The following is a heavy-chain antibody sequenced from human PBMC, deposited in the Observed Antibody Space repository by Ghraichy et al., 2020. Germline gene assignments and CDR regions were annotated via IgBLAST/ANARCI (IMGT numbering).Heavy chain of an antibody. Sequence: SCTVSGGSISTGDYHWGWIRQPPGKGLEWIGYIYYSGITYYNPSLESRVTISIDTSKNQFSLKVSSVTAADTAVYYCARARKGYCSGGACLEPFDYWGQGTLVTVSS. CDR1: GGSISTGDYH. CDR3: ARARKGYCSGGACLEPFDY. D-gene: IGHD2-15*01. V-gene: IGHV4-30-4*08. J-gene: IGHJ4*02. CDR2: IYYSGIT.